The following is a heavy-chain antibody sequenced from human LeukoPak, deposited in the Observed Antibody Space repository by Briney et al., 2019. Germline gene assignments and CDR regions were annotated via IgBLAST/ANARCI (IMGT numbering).Heavy chain of an antibody. CDR2: VYHNGKT. CDR1: GVSISSYY. D-gene: IGHD4-23*01. J-gene: IGHJ4*02. V-gene: IGHV4-59*08. Sequence: SETLSLTCTASGVSISSYYWSWIRQPPGKGLEWIGYVYHNGKTKYNPSLKSRVTISVDTSENQFSLWLSSVTAADSAVYYCASLSDYGSNFFDYWGQGTLVAVSS. CDR3: ASLSDYGSNFFDY.